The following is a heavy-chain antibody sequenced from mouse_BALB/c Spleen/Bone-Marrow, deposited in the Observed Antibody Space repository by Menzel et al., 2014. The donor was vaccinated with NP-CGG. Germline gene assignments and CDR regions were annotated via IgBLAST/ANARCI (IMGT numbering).Heavy chain of an antibody. D-gene: IGHD2-14*01. CDR2: IYPGSGST. V-gene: IGHV1S22*01. J-gene: IGHJ4*01. CDR1: GYTFTSYW. CDR3: TRSLVRRDHYYAMDY. Sequence: LQESGSELVRPGASVKLSCKASGYTFTSYWMHWVKQRPGQGLEWIGNIYPGSGSTNYDEKFKGKATLTVDTSSSTAHMQLSSLTSEDSAVYYCTRSLVRRDHYYAMDYWGQGTSVTVSS.